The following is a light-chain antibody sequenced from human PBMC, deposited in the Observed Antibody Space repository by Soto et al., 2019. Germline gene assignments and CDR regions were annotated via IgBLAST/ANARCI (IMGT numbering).Light chain of an antibody. CDR1: QGIGDD. J-gene: IGKJ1*01. V-gene: IGKV1-17*01. CDR2: AAS. CDR3: LPHNTYPWT. Sequence: DIQMTQSPSSLSASVGDRVIITCRASQGIGDDLGWYQQKPGKAPKRLIYAASSLQSGVPSRLRGRGSGTDFTLTISSLQPDDFVSYESLPHNTYPWTFGPGTEVEVK.